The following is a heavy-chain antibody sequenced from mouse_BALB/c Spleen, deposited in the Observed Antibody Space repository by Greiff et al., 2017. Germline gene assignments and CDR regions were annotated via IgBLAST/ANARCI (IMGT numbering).Heavy chain of an antibody. V-gene: IGHV3-2*02. CDR2: ISYSGST. CDR1: GYSITSDYA. Sequence: EVKLMESGPGLVKPSQSLSLTCTVTGYSITSDYAWNWIRQFPGNKLEWMGYISYSGSTSYNPSLKSRISITRDTSKNQFFLQLNSVTTEDTATYYCAIHYYGLAYWGQGTLVTVSA. D-gene: IGHD1-2*01. J-gene: IGHJ3*01. CDR3: AIHYYGLAY.